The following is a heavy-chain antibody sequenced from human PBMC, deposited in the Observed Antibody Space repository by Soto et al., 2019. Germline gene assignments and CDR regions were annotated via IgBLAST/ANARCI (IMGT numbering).Heavy chain of an antibody. CDR3: ARGWNVGKFGMSV. V-gene: IGHV1-69*01. CDR2: IIPTFGTG. Sequence: QVQLVQSGAEVKKPGSLVKVSCKAAGDTFGTYAFSWVRQAPGQGLEWMGGIIPTFGTGNYAQKFHGRVTITADESTGTAYIEMSGLRSEDTAVYYCARGWNVGKFGMSVWGQGTTVTVSS. J-gene: IGHJ6*02. D-gene: IGHD7-27*01. CDR1: GDTFGTYA.